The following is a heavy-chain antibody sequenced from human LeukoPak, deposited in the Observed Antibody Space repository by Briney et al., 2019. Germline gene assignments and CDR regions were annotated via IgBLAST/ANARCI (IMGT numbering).Heavy chain of an antibody. V-gene: IGHV3-66*01. J-gene: IGHJ4*02. CDR2: IFNSGTT. D-gene: IGHD4-23*01. Sequence: GGSLRLSCAASGFSVSNNHVTWVRQAPGKGLEWVSVIFNSGTTYYADSVKGRLTISRDNSRNTVYLQMNSLRAEDTAVYYCAGFGGNSFWGPGTLVTVSS. CDR3: AGFGGNSF. CDR1: GFSVSNNH.